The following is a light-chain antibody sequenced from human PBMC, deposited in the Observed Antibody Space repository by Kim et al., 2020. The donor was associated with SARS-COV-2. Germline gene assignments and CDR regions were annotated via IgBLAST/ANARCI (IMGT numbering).Light chain of an antibody. V-gene: IGKV3-20*01. CDR3: QQYDTLPLT. CDR2: GAS. Sequence: EIVLTQSPGNLSLSPGERATLSCRASQSFSNRFLAWYQQKPGQAPRLLIYGASSRATGIPDRFNGSGSGTDFTLTISRLEPEDFALYYCQQYDTLPLTFGGGTKVDIK. J-gene: IGKJ4*01. CDR1: QSFSNRF.